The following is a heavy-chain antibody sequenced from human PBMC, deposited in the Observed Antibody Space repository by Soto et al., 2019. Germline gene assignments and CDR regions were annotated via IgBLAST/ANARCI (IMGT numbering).Heavy chain of an antibody. V-gene: IGHV4-4*02. Sequence: PSETLSLTCAVSGGSISSSNWWSWVRQPPGKGLEWIGEIYHSGSTNYNPSPKSRVTISVDKSKNQFSLKLSSVTAADTAVYYCATGRGYCSGGSCYPFYWGQGTLVTVSS. CDR1: GGSISSSNW. J-gene: IGHJ4*02. D-gene: IGHD2-15*01. CDR2: IYHSGST. CDR3: ATGRGYCSGGSCYPFY.